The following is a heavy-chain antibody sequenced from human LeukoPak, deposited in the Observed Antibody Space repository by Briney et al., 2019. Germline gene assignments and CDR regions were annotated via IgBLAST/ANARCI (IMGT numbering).Heavy chain of an antibody. Sequence: SETLSLTFTVSGGSISSSSYYWGWIRQPPGKGLEWIGSIYYSGSTYYNPSLKSRVTISVDTSKNQFSLKLSSVTAADTAVYYCASSPEEWILDIWGQGTMVTVSS. CDR1: GGSISSSSYY. CDR3: ASSPEEWILDI. V-gene: IGHV4-39*07. J-gene: IGHJ3*02. D-gene: IGHD3-3*01. CDR2: IYYSGST.